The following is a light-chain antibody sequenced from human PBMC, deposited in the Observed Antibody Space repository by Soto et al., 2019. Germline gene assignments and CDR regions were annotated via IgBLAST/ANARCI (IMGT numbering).Light chain of an antibody. CDR1: QTVSNNY. Sequence: EIVLMQSPGTLSLSPGDRATLSCRASQTVSNNYLAWCQQKPGQAPRVIMYGASRRATGIPDRFSGGGSGTDFTLTISRLEPEDFAVYFCQQYAGPPTTFGQGTRLEI. CDR2: GAS. J-gene: IGKJ5*01. CDR3: QQYAGPPTT. V-gene: IGKV3-20*01.